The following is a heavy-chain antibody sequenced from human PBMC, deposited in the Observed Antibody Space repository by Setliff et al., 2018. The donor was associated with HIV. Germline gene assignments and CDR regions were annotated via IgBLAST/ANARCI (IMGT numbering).Heavy chain of an antibody. D-gene: IGHD3-3*01. CDR2: ISSDGISK. V-gene: IGHV3-30*01. Sequence: GGSLRLSCAAFGFTVHWVRQAPGKGLEWVSAISSDGISKYYAESVKGRFTISRDNSENTVYLQMDSLPAEDTAVYYCASARIPTGGVSTSLDYWGLGTLVTVSS. CDR3: ASARIPTGGVSTSLDY. J-gene: IGHJ4*02. CDR1: GFT.